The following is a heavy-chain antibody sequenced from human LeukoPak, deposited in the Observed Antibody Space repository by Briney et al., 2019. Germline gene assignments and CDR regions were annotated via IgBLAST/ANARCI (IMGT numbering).Heavy chain of an antibody. Sequence: SETLSLTCAVYGGSFSGYYWSWIRQPAGKGLEWIGRISTSGSTNYNPFLKSRVTMSVDTSKNQFSLKLSSVTAADTALYYCARGIWEMATIPYWYFDIWGRGTLVTVSS. CDR3: ARGIWEMATIPYWYFDI. V-gene: IGHV4-59*10. CDR1: GGSFSGYY. D-gene: IGHD5-24*01. J-gene: IGHJ2*01. CDR2: ISTSGST.